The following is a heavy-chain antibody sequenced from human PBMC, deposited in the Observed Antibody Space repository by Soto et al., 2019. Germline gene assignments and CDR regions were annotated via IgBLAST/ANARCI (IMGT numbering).Heavy chain of an antibody. CDR3: ARVGGTDGFDY. Sequence: GGSLRLSCAASGFTFSSYAMHWVRQAPGKGLEWVAVISCDGSNKYYADSVKGRFTISRDNAKNSLYLQMNSLRAEDTAVYYCARVGGTDGFDYWGQGTLVTVSS. J-gene: IGHJ4*02. D-gene: IGHD3-3*01. V-gene: IGHV3-30-3*01. CDR2: ISCDGSNK. CDR1: GFTFSSYA.